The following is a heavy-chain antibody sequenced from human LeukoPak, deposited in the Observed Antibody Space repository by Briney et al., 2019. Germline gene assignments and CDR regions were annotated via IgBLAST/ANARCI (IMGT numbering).Heavy chain of an antibody. J-gene: IGHJ4*02. CDR3: ARGGFTPVITFGPFYFGY. Sequence: SVKVSCKMFGGTFSDCAITWLRQAPGQGLEWVGRIIPLFGTTKSAQGFQDRVTVSADKSTNTAYMELTSLRSDDTAVYYCARGGFTPVITFGPFYFGYWGQGTLITVSS. D-gene: IGHD3-16*01. V-gene: IGHV1-69*06. CDR1: GGTFSDCA. CDR2: IIPLFGTT.